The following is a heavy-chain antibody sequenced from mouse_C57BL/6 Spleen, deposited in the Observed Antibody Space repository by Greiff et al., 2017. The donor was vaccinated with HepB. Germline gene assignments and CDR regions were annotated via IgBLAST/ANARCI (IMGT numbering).Heavy chain of an antibody. CDR1: GYTFTSYW. V-gene: IGHV1-52*01. CDR3: ARMGLGRGRETWAYAMDY. D-gene: IGHD2-3*01. Sequence: QVQLQQPGAELVRPGSSVKLSCKASGYTFTSYWMHWVKQRPIQGLEWIGNIDPSDSETHYNQKFKDKATLTVDKSSSTAYMQLSSLTSEDSAVYYCARMGLGRGRETWAYAMDYWGQGTSVTVSS. CDR2: IDPSDSET. J-gene: IGHJ4*01.